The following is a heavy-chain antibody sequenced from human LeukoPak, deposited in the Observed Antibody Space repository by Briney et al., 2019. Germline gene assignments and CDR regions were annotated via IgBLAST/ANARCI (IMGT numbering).Heavy chain of an antibody. J-gene: IGHJ6*02. CDR3: ARVFGSWYYYYYGMDV. Sequence: ASVKVSCKASGYTFTSYDINWVRQATGQGLEWMGWMNPNSGNTGYAQKFQGRVTMTRNTSISTAYMELSSLRSEDTAVYYCARVFGSWYYYYYGMDVWGQGTTVTVSS. D-gene: IGHD6-13*01. CDR2: MNPNSGNT. V-gene: IGHV1-8*01. CDR1: GYTFTSYD.